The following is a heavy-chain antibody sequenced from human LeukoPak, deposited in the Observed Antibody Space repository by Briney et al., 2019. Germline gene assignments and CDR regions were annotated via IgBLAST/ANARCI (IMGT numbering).Heavy chain of an antibody. CDR3: ARARGGSEALYYFDY. CDR1: GGSFSGYY. CDR2: INHSGST. Sequence: SETLSLTCAVYGGSFSGYYWSWIRQPPGKGLEWIGEINHSGSTNYNPSLKSRVTISVDTSKNQFSLKLSSVTAADTAVYCCARARGGSEALYYFDYWGQGTLVTVSS. D-gene: IGHD3-10*01. V-gene: IGHV4-34*01. J-gene: IGHJ4*02.